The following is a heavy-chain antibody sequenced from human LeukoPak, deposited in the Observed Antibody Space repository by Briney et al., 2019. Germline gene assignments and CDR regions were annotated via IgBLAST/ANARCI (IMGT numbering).Heavy chain of an antibody. CDR1: GYTLTELS. D-gene: IGHD3-10*01. Sequence: RASVKVSCKVSGYTLTELSMHWVRQAPGKGLEWMGGIIPIFGTANYAQKFQGRVTITADESTSTAYMELSSLRSEDTAVYYCARDYYGSGSSLEGFDYWGQGTLVTVSS. CDR2: IIPIFGTA. J-gene: IGHJ4*02. V-gene: IGHV1-69*13. CDR3: ARDYYGSGSSLEGFDY.